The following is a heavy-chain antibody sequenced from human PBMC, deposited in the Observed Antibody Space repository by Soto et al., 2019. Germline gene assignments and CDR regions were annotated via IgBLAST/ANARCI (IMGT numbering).Heavy chain of an antibody. J-gene: IGHJ2*01. V-gene: IGHV3-30*03. CDR3: ARASRGAASRGSQCWFLAL. Sequence: QVQLVESGGGVVQPGRSLRLSCEASGFTFTTYGMHWVRQAPGKGLEWVAVISYDGGTKYYGDSVKGRFTISRDNSKNTLYLQRSRLSAEDTAVYCCARASRGAASRGSQCWFLALWGRGTLVAVSS. CDR1: GFTFTTYG. D-gene: IGHD3-22*01. CDR2: ISYDGGTK.